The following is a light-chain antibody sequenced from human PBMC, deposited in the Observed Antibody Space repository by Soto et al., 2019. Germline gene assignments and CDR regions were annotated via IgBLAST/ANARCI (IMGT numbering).Light chain of an antibody. CDR2: KAS. CDR1: QSISSW. CDR3: QQGHSSPRT. Sequence: DIQMTQSPSTLSASVGDRVTITCRASQSISSWLAWYQQKPGKASKLLIYKASSLQTGVPSRFSGSGSGTDFSLTINSLQPEDFATYYCQQGHSSPRTFGQGTKV. J-gene: IGKJ1*01. V-gene: IGKV1-5*03.